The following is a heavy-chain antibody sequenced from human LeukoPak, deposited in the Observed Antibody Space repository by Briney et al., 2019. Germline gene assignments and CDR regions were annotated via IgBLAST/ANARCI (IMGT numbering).Heavy chain of an antibody. J-gene: IGHJ4*02. CDR2: IRYDGSNK. V-gene: IGHV3-30*02. Sequence: GGSLRLSCAASGFTFSSYGMHWVRQAPGKGLEWVAFIRYDGSNKYYADSVKGRFTIPRDNSKNTLYLQMNSLRAEDTAVYYCAKGDGSFDPAGYWGQGTLVTVSS. CDR1: GFTFSSYG. D-gene: IGHD3-10*01. CDR3: AKGDGSFDPAGY.